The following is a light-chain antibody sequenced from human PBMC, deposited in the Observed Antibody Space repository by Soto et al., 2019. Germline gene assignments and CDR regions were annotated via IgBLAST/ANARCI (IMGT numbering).Light chain of an antibody. CDR2: DVS. Sequence: QSALTQPASVSGSPGQSITISCTGTSSDVGGYNYVSWYQQHPDKAPKLMIHDVSSRPSGVSGRFSGSKSGNTASLTISGLQAEDEADYYCSSYTSSSTLVFGGGTKVTVL. J-gene: IGLJ2*01. CDR3: SSYTSSSTLV. V-gene: IGLV2-14*03. CDR1: SSDVGGYNY.